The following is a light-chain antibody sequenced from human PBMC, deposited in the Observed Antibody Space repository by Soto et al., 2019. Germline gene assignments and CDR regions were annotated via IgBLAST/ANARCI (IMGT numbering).Light chain of an antibody. V-gene: IGKV1-6*01. CDR1: QGIRND. J-gene: IGKJ1*01. CDR3: QQCFWHWT. Sequence: AIKLTQSPSSLSASVGDRVTITCRASQGIRNDLGWYQQKPGKAPKLLIYAASSLQSGVPSRFSGSASGTEFTLSITSLQPDDFATYYCQQCFWHWTFGQGTKVDIK. CDR2: AAS.